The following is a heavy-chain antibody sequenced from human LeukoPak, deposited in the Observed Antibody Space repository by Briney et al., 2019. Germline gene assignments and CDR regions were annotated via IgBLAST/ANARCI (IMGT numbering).Heavy chain of an antibody. Sequence: GASVNVSFMASGYRYTSYDMHWVRQAPGQGLEWMGIINPSGGSTSYAQRFQGRVAMTRDTSTTTVYMEVNSLTSEDTAVYFCARDGPTAAPFDYWGEETLVTVSS. D-gene: IGHD2-2*01. CDR3: ARDGPTAAPFDY. CDR1: GYRYTSYD. J-gene: IGHJ4*02. CDR2: INPSGGST. V-gene: IGHV1-46*01.